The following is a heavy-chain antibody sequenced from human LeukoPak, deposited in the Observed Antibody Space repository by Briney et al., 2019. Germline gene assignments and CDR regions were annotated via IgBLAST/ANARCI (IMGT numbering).Heavy chain of an antibody. CDR1: GFTFSSYG. CDR2: ISYDGSNK. V-gene: IGHV3-30*18. Sequence: PGRSLRLSCAASGFTFSSYGMHWVRQAPGKGLEWVAVISYDGSNKYYADSVKGRFTISRDNSKNTLYLQMNSLRAEGTAVYYCAKVTMVDAFDIWGQGTMVTVSS. J-gene: IGHJ3*02. CDR3: AKVTMVDAFDI. D-gene: IGHD3-10*01.